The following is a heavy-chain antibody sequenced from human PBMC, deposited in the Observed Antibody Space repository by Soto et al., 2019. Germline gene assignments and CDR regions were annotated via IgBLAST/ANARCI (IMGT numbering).Heavy chain of an antibody. CDR2: INPSGGST. Sequence: QVQLMQSGAEVKQPGASVKVSCKASGYTLTSYYMHWVRQAPGQGLEWMGIINPSGGSTSYTQRFQGRVTMTRDTSTSTVYMELSSLRSEDTAVYYCASILYSSGYYGFLDHWGQGTLVTVSS. J-gene: IGHJ4*02. CDR3: ASILYSSGYYGFLDH. CDR1: GYTLTSYY. D-gene: IGHD3-22*01. V-gene: IGHV1-46*03.